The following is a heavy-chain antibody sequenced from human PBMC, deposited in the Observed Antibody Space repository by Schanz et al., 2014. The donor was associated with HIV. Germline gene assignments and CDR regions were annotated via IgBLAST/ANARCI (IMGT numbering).Heavy chain of an antibody. J-gene: IGHJ4*03. CDR3: ARGGLDDFWRGDY. CDR2: IKQDGSQK. CDR1: GFTFSSYW. Sequence: EVQLVEFGGGLVQPGGSLRLSCAASGFTFSSYWMTWVRQAPGKGLEWVAKIKQDGSQKYYVGSVKGRFTISRDNAKNSLFLQMNSLRAEDTAIYYCARGGLDDFWRGDYWGQGTTVTVSS. V-gene: IGHV3-7*01. D-gene: IGHD3-3*01.